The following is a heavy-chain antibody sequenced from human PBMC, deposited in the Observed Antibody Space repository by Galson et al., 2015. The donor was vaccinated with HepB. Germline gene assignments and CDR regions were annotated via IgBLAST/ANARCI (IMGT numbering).Heavy chain of an antibody. J-gene: IGHJ6*03. CDR3: ARGSSADYMDV. Sequence: SLRLSCAASRFTFSSSAMHWVRQAPGEGLEWVAVISYDGTNKYYADSVKGRFTISRDNSKNTLYLQMNSLRADDTAVYYCARGSSADYMDVWGKGTTVTVSS. V-gene: IGHV3-30-3*01. CDR1: RFTFSSSA. D-gene: IGHD1-26*01. CDR2: ISYDGTNK.